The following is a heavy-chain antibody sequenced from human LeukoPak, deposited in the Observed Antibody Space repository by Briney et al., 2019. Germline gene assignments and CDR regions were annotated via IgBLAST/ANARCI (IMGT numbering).Heavy chain of an antibody. CDR2: IFYSGST. J-gene: IGHJ5*02. CDR3: ARVVAAAAWRDP. CDR1: GASITTYN. V-gene: IGHV4-59*01. Sequence: SETLSLTCTVSGASITTYNWAWLRQPPGKELEGIGYIFYSGSTKYNPSLKSRVTISVDTSKKQLALKVSSVTAADTALYYCARVVAAAAWRDPGGQGIRVSVS. D-gene: IGHD6-13*01.